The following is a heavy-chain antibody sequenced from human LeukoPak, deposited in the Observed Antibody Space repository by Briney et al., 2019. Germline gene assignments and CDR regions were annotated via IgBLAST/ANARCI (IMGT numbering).Heavy chain of an antibody. CDR3: ARGFGGLKLWFGELPYFDY. CDR2: IYHSGST. CDR1: GYSISSGYY. Sequence: PSETLSLTCTVSGYSISSGYYWGWIRQPPGKGLEWIGSIYHSGSTYYNPSLKSRVTISVDTSKNQFSLKLSSVTAADTAVYYCARGFGGLKLWFGELPYFDYWGQGTLVTVSS. V-gene: IGHV4-38-2*02. D-gene: IGHD3-10*01. J-gene: IGHJ4*02.